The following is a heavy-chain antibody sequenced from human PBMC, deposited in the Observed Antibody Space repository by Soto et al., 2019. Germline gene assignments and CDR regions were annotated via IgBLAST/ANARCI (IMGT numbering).Heavy chain of an antibody. V-gene: IGHV4-61*01. CDR3: ARSYRSSMLFDY. J-gene: IGHJ4*02. D-gene: IGHD6-6*01. Sequence: QLQLQESGPGLVKPSATLSLTCTVSGDSVTTGSYYWTWIRQPPGKGLEWIGYIYYTGRTDYSPPSKTRVTMSIDSSKNKFSLRLDSGTAADTAMYFCARSYRSSMLFDYWGQGTLVTVSS. CDR1: GDSVTTGSYY. CDR2: IYYTGRT.